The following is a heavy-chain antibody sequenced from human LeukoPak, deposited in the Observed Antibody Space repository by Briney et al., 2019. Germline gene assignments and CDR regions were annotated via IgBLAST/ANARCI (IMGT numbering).Heavy chain of an antibody. CDR3: ASYYYDSSGHNSYYYGMDV. Sequence: ASVKVSCKASGYTFTGYYMHWVRQAPGQGLEWMGWINPNSGGTNYAQKFQGRVTMTRDTSISTAYKELSRLRSDDTAVYYCASYYYDSSGHNSYYYGMDVWGQGTTVTVSS. CDR1: GYTFTGYY. J-gene: IGHJ6*02. D-gene: IGHD3-22*01. V-gene: IGHV1-2*02. CDR2: INPNSGGT.